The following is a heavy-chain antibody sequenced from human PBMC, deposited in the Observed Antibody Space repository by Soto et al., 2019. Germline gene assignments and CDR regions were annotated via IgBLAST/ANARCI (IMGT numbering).Heavy chain of an antibody. V-gene: IGHV5-10-1*01. D-gene: IGHD3-22*01. CDR1: GYSFTSYW. CDR3: ARLSSDNFDSSAYYCYDY. CDR2: IDPSDSYT. J-gene: IGHJ4*02. Sequence: GESLKISCKGSGYSFTSYWISWVRQMPGKGLEWMGRIDPSDSYTNYSPSFQGHVTISADKSISTAYLQWSSLRASDTAMYYCARLSSDNFDSSAYYCYDYWGRGTLVTVSS.